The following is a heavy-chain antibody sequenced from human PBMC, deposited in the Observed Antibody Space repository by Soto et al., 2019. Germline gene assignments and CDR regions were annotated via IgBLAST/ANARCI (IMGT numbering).Heavy chain of an antibody. CDR3: ARHGIVVVPAFILLPNYYYYYMYV. J-gene: IGHJ6*03. CDR1: GGSISSYY. Sequence: SETLSLTCTVSGGSISSYYWSWIRQPPGKGLEWIGYIYYSGSTNYNPSLKSRVTISVDTSKNQFSLKLSSVTAADTAVYYCARHGIVVVPAFILLPNYYYYYMYVWGKGSTLTVSS. CDR2: IYYSGST. V-gene: IGHV4-59*08. D-gene: IGHD2-2*01.